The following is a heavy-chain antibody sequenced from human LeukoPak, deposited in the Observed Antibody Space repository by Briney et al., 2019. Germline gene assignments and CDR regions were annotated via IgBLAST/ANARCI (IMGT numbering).Heavy chain of an antibody. V-gene: IGHV3-23*01. CDR1: GFTFSSYA. D-gene: IGHD3-22*01. J-gene: IGHJ4*02. CDR2: ISGSGDNT. Sequence: GGSLRLSCAASGFTFSSYAMSWVRQAPGKGLEWVSGISGSGDNTYYADSVKGRFTISRDNSKNTLYLQMNSLRAEDTALYYCAKDFDYYDSSGYSHWGQGTLVTVSS. CDR3: AKDFDYYDSSGYSH.